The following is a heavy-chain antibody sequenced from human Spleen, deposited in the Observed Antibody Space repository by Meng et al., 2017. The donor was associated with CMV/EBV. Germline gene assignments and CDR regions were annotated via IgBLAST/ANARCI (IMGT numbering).Heavy chain of an antibody. J-gene: IGHJ4*02. CDR3: ARVAGSNWYSDY. D-gene: IGHD6-13*01. CDR2: ISSSSSYI. Sequence: GESLKISCAASGFTFSSFSMSWVRQAPGKGLEWVSSISSSSSYIYNAESLKGRFTISRDNAKKSLYLQMNNLRAEDTAVYFCARVAGSNWYSDYWGQGTQVTVSS. CDR1: GFTFSSFS. V-gene: IGHV3-21*01.